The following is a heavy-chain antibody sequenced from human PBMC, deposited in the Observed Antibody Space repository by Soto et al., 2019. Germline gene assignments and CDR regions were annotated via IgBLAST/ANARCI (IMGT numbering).Heavy chain of an antibody. V-gene: IGHV3-23*01. J-gene: IGHJ5*02. Sequence: PGGSLRLSCAASGFPFSSYAMSWVRQAPGKGLEWVSLISGSGGSRYYADSVKGRFTISRVNSKNTLYLQMNSLRADDTAVYYCAKVMVKNWFDPWGKGTVVTVSS. CDR2: ISGSGGSR. CDR3: AKVMVKNWFDP. D-gene: IGHD5-18*01. CDR1: GFPFSSYA.